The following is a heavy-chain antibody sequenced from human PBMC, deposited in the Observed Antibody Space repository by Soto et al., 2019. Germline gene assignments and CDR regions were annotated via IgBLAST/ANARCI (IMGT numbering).Heavy chain of an antibody. CDR1: GFTFNAYT. CDR3: AKDSYDILTGQKRYFDS. D-gene: IGHD3-9*01. Sequence: GGSLRLSCAASGFTFNAYTMHWVRQAPGKGLEWVSLISWDGGITYYGDSVKGRFTVSRDNSDNSLYLQMTSLRSDDTASYYCAKDSYDILTGQKRYFDSWGQGTLVTVSS. J-gene: IGHJ4*02. CDR2: ISWDGGIT. V-gene: IGHV3-43*01.